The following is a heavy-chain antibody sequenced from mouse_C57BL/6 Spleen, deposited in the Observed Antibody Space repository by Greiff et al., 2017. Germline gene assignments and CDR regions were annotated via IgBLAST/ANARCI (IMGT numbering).Heavy chain of an antibody. V-gene: IGHV1-69*01. CDR1: GYTFTSYW. CDR3: ARYYYGSSPYAMDY. J-gene: IGHJ4*01. CDR2: IDPSDSYT. D-gene: IGHD1-1*01. Sequence: QVQLKQPGAELVMPGASVKLSCKASGYTFTSYWMHWVKQRPGQGLEWIGEIDPSDSYTNYNQKFKGKSTLTVDKSSSTAYMQLSSLTSEDSAVYYCARYYYGSSPYAMDYWGQGTSVTVSS.